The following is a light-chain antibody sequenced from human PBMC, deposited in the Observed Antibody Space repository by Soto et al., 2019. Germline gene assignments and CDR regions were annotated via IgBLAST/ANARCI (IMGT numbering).Light chain of an antibody. CDR2: YDS. CDR3: QVWDSTSDHYV. CDR1: NIGSKS. Sequence: SYELTQSPSVSVAPGKTARITWGGNNIGSKSVHWYQQKPGQAPVLVIYYDSDRPSGIPERFSGSNSGNTASLTISRVEAGDEADYYCQVWDSTSDHYVFGTGTKLTVL. J-gene: IGLJ1*01. V-gene: IGLV3-21*04.